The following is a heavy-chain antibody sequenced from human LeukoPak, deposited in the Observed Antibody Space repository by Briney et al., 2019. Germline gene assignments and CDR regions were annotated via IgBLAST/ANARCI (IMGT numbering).Heavy chain of an antibody. CDR3: ARDPGIGSSWDLYYCYGMDV. CDR1: GFTFSDYY. D-gene: IGHD6-13*01. CDR2: ISSSSSYT. J-gene: IGHJ6*02. Sequence: GGSLRLSCAASGFTFSDYYMSWIRQAPGKGLEWVSYISSSSSYTNYADSVKGRFTISRDNAKNSLYLQMNSLRAEDTAVYYCARDPGIGSSWDLYYCYGMDVWGQGTTVTVSS. V-gene: IGHV3-11*05.